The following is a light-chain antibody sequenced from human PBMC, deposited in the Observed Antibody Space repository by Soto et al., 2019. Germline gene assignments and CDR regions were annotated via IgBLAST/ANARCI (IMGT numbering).Light chain of an antibody. J-gene: IGKJ3*01. CDR1: QSVSSY. Sequence: EIVLTQSPATLSLSPGERATLSCRASQSVSSYLAWYQQKPGQAPRLLIYDASNRATGIPARFSGSGSGTDFTLTISSLEPEDFAVYYCKQRSNWPPVTFGPGTKVDI. V-gene: IGKV3-11*01. CDR3: KQRSNWPPVT. CDR2: DAS.